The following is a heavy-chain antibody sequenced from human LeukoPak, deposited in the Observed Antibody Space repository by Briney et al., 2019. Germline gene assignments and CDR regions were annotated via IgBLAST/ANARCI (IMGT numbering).Heavy chain of an antibody. CDR1: GYTFTSYG. Sequence: GGSVKVSCKASGYTFTSYGISWVRQAPGQGLEWMGWISAYNGNTNYAQKLQGRVTMTTDTSTSTAYMELRSLRSDDTAVYYCARVPRKKKLLFSRGYYYMDVWGKGTTVTVSS. CDR3: ARVPRKKKLLFSRGYYYMDV. V-gene: IGHV1-18*01. J-gene: IGHJ6*03. CDR2: ISAYNGNT. D-gene: IGHD2-2*01.